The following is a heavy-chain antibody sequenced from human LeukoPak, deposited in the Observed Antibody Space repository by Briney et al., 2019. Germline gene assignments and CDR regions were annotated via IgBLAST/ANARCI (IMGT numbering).Heavy chain of an antibody. CDR2: ISSSSSYI. J-gene: IGHJ4*02. Sequence: GGSLRLSCAASGFTFSSYSMNWVRQAPGKGLEWVSSISSSSSYIYYADSVKGRFTISRDNAKSSLYLQMNSLRAEDTAVYYCAREEGKNGDFDYWGQGTLVTVSS. V-gene: IGHV3-21*01. D-gene: IGHD2-8*01. CDR1: GFTFSSYS. CDR3: AREEGKNGDFDY.